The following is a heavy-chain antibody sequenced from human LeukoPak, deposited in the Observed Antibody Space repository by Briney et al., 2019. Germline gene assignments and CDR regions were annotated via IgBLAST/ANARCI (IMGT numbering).Heavy chain of an antibody. Sequence: GGSLRLSCAASGFTFSSYAMHWVRQAPGKGLEWVAVISYDGSNKYYADSVKGRFTISRDNSKNTLYLQMNSLRAEDTAVYYCARDKGIGRYGMDVWGQGTTVTVSS. D-gene: IGHD1-1*01. V-gene: IGHV3-30-3*01. CDR3: ARDKGIGRYGMDV. CDR1: GFTFSSYA. CDR2: ISYDGSNK. J-gene: IGHJ6*02.